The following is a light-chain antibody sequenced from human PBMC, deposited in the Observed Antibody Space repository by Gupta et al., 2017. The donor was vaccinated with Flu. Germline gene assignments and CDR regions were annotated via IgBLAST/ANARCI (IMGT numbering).Light chain of an antibody. V-gene: IGKV1-12*01. CDR1: HYIDNW. J-gene: IGKJ1*01. CDR3: QQADSFPRT. Sequence: PSSMSASVGDSVTITCRATHYIDNWLAWYQQKPGKPPKLLIYGASSVRGGVPSRFSGSGSGTEFSLTITSLQAEDFATYYCQQADSFPRTFGQGTKVDIK. CDR2: GAS.